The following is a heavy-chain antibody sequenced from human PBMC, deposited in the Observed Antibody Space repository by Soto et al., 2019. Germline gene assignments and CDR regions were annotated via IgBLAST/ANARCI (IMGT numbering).Heavy chain of an antibody. CDR3: AREEVVPAAMIFYYGMDV. Sequence: ASVKVSCKASGYTFTGYYMHWVRQAPGQGLEGMGWSNPNRGGTNYAQKFQGWVSMTRDTSISTAYMALSRLRSDDTAVYYCAREEVVPAAMIFYYGMDVWGQGTTVTVSS. D-gene: IGHD2-2*01. V-gene: IGHV1-2*04. CDR2: SNPNRGGT. CDR1: GYTFTGYY. J-gene: IGHJ6*02.